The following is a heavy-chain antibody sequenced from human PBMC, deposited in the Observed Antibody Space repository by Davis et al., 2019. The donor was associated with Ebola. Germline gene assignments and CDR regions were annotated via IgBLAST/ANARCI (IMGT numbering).Heavy chain of an antibody. V-gene: IGHV1-18*01. CDR2: ISAYSGNT. D-gene: IGHD6-6*01. CDR3: ARDRRAARRDYYYYYGMDV. CDR1: GYTFTSYG. J-gene: IGHJ6*02. Sequence: AASVKVSCKASGYTFTSYGISWVRQAPGQGLEWMGWISAYSGNTNYAQKLQGRVTMTTDTSTSTAYMELRSLRSDDTAVYYSARDRRAARRDYYYYYGMDVWGQGTTVTVSS.